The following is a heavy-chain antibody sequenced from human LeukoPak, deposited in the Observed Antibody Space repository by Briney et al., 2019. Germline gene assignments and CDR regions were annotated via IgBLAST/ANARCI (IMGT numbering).Heavy chain of an antibody. J-gene: IGHJ4*02. CDR1: GFTFSSYT. V-gene: IGHV3-21*01. CDR2: IRSTSSYI. D-gene: IGHD2-21*02. Sequence: GGSLRLSCAASGFTFSSYTINWVRQAPGKGLQWVSSIRSTSSYINYADSVKGRFTISRDNAENSLYLEMNSLRVEDTAVYYCAKTGGRGDPFDYWGQGTLVTVSS. CDR3: AKTGGRGDPFDY.